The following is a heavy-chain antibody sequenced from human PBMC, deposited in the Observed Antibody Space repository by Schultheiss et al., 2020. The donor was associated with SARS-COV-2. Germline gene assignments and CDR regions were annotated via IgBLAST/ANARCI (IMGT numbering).Heavy chain of an antibody. V-gene: IGHV1-46*01. D-gene: IGHD5-18*01. J-gene: IGHJ4*02. Sequence: ASVKVSCKASGYTFTRYFMHWVRQAPGQGLEWMGIINPSNGDTSYAQKFQGRVSMTRDTSASTVYMELSSLRSEDTAVYYCARFNGLDTAMVSDYWGQGTLVNVSS. CDR3: ARFNGLDTAMVSDY. CDR1: GYTFTRYF. CDR2: INPSNGDT.